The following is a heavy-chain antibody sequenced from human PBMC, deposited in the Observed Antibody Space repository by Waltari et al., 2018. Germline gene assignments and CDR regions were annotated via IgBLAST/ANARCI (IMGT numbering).Heavy chain of an antibody. CDR3: AREEGRYYNFWNGYYAFDN. CDR1: GDSISNGSSH. CDR2: IYNSGDF. D-gene: IGHD3-3*01. J-gene: IGHJ4*02. Sequence: QVQLQESGPGLVKPSQTLSLTCTVSGDSISNGSSHWSWIRQPAGKRLEWIGRIYNSGDFNYTPALKSRVTISIDTSKNQFSLDLRSVTAADTAIYYCAREEGRYYNFWNGYYAFDNWGQGTLVTVSS. V-gene: IGHV4-61*02.